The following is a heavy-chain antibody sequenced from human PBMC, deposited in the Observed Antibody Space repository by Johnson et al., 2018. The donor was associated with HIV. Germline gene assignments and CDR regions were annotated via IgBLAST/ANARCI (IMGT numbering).Heavy chain of an antibody. CDR3: ARKDDTNAFDI. CDR1: GFTFSSNA. V-gene: IGHV3-64*01. J-gene: IGHJ3*02. Sequence: VQLVESGGGVVQPGGSLRLSCAASGFTFSSNAMHWVRQAPGKGLEYISGISSNGDATYYTNSVKGRFTISRDNSKNTLHLQMGSLRPEDMAVYYCARKDDTNAFDIWGQGTMVTVSS. D-gene: IGHD3-22*01. CDR2: ISSNGDAT.